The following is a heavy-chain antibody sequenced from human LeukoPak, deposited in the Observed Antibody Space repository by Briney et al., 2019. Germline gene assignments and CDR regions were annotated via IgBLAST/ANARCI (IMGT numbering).Heavy chain of an antibody. V-gene: IGHV3-7*01. J-gene: IGHJ4*02. CDR3: ATDRDWTLLDY. CDR1: GFSFSFYW. CDR2: IKQDGSEK. Sequence: GGSLRLSCAASGFSFSFYWMSWVRQAPGKGLEWVANIKQDGSEKNYVDSVKGRFTTSRDNAKNSLYLQMNSLRAEDTAVYYCATDRDWTLLDYWGQGTLVTVSS. D-gene: IGHD1-1*01.